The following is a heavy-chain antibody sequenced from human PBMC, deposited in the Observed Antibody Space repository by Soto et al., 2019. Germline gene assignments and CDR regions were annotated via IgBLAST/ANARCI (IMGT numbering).Heavy chain of an antibody. D-gene: IGHD6-13*01. Sequence: QVQLVQSGAEVKKPGASVKVSCEASGYTFSSYGISWVRQAPGQGFEWMGGISGYNSITRYAQKFQGRVTMTTDTSTSTAYMELRSLRSDDTAVYYCARAFGSTDYWGQGTLVTVSS. V-gene: IGHV1-18*01. CDR3: ARAFGSTDY. J-gene: IGHJ4*02. CDR2: ISGYNSIT. CDR1: GYTFSSYG.